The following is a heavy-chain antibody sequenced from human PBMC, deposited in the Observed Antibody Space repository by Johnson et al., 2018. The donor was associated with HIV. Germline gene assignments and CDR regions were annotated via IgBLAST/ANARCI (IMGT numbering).Heavy chain of an antibody. V-gene: IGHV3-7*03. CDR3: AKRPGGDGYNRWGGLDI. J-gene: IGHJ3*02. CDR1: GFTFSSYW. CDR2: IKQHGSEK. D-gene: IGHD5-24*01. Sequence: VQLVEPGGGLVQPGGSLRLSCAASGFTFSSYWMSWVRQAPGKGLEWVANIKQHGSEKYYVDSVKGRFTISRDNAKNTLYLQMNSLRAEDTAVYYCAKRPGGDGYNRWGGLDIWGQGTMVTVSP.